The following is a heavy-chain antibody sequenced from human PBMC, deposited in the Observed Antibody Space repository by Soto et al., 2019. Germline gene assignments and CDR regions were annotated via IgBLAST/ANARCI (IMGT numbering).Heavy chain of an antibody. CDR1: GYSFASYW. CDR2: IYPGDSDT. J-gene: IGHJ6*02. Sequence: GESLKISCKGSGYSFASYWIGWVRQMPGKGLEWMGIIYPGDSDTRYSPSFQGQVTISADKSISTAYLQWSSLKASDTAMYYCALGCVLAVITPTRDYYAMDVWGQGTTVTVSS. D-gene: IGHD3-10*02. CDR3: ALGCVLAVITPTRDYYAMDV. V-gene: IGHV5-51*01.